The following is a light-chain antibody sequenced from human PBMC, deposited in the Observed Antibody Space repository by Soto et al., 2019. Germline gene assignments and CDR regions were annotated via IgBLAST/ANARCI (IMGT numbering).Light chain of an antibody. V-gene: IGKV3-20*01. Sequence: EIVLTQSPGTLSLSPGQRATLSCRASQTLRGNFLAWYQQKHGQAPSLLIYAASSRAAGIPDTFSVSGSGTDFTLTISRLEPEDFAVYYCQHYGDSPPYTFGQGTKLEIK. CDR3: QHYGDSPPYT. CDR2: AAS. J-gene: IGKJ2*01. CDR1: QTLRGNF.